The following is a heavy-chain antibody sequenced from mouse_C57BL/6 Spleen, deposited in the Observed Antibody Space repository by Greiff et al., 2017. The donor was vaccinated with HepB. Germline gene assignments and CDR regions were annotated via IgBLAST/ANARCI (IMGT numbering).Heavy chain of an antibody. J-gene: IGHJ3*01. CDR1: GYSFTDYN. CDR3: ARGDYYGSSSPFFAY. CDR2: INPNYGTT. D-gene: IGHD1-1*01. Sequence: EVKLQESGPELVKPGASVKISCKASGYSFTDYNMNWVKQSNGKSLEWIGVINPNYGTTSYNQKFKGKATLTVDQSSSTAYMQLNSLTSEDSAVYYCARGDYYGSSSPFFAYWGQGTLVTVSA. V-gene: IGHV1-39*01.